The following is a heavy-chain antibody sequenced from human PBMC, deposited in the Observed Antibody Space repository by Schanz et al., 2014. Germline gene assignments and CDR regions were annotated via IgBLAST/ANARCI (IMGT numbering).Heavy chain of an antibody. J-gene: IGHJ4*02. CDR3: ARARYTGYDCSGY. V-gene: IGHV1-2*02. D-gene: IGHD5-12*01. Sequence: QVQLLQSGAEVKKPGASVKVSCKASGYTFSGYYIHWVRQAPGQGLEWMGWINPNSGETNYEQKFKGRVTLTSDTSISTAFMELSGLTSDDTATYFCARARYTGYDCSGYWGQGTLLIVSS. CDR1: GYTFSGYY. CDR2: INPNSGET.